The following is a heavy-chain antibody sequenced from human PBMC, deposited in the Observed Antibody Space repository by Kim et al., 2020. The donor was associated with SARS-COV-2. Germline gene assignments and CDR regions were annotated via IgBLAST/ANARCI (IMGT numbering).Heavy chain of an antibody. CDR2: ISAYNGNT. D-gene: IGHD3-10*01. Sequence: ASVKVSCKASGYTFTSYGISWVRQAPGQGLEWMGWISAYNGNTNYAQKLQGRVTMTTDTSTSTAYMELRSLRSDDTAVYYCARDGAVSYYGSGSYNGWFDPWGQGTLVTVSS. V-gene: IGHV1-18*01. CDR1: GYTFTSYG. CDR3: ARDGAVSYYGSGSYNGWFDP. J-gene: IGHJ5*02.